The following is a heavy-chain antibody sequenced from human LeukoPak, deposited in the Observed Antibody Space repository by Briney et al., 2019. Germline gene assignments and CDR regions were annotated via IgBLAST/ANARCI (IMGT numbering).Heavy chain of an antibody. CDR2: ISGSGGST. D-gene: IGHD6-6*01. CDR3: AKCIAARPYYYGMDV. V-gene: IGHV3-23*01. Sequence: GGSLRLSCVASGFTFSSYAMSWVRQAPGKGLEWVSAISGSGGSTYYADSVKGRFTISRDNSKNTLYLQMNSLRAEDTAVYYCAKCIAARPYYYGMDVWGQGTTVTVSS. J-gene: IGHJ6*02. CDR1: GFTFSSYA.